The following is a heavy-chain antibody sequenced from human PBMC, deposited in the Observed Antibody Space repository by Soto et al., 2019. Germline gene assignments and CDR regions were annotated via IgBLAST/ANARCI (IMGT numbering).Heavy chain of an antibody. CDR3: AREVVVVPAAILQNRHNWFDP. V-gene: IGHV3-30-3*01. CDR1: GFTFSSYA. Sequence: GGSLRLSCAASGFTFSSYAMHWVRQAPGKGLEWVAVISYDGSNKYYADSVKSRFTISRDNSKNTLYLQMNSLRAEDTAVYYCAREVVVVPAAILQNRHNWFDPWGQGTLVTVSS. CDR2: ISYDGSNK. D-gene: IGHD2-2*01. J-gene: IGHJ5*02.